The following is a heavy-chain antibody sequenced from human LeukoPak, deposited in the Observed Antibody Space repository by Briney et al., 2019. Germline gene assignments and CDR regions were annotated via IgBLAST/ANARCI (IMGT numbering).Heavy chain of an antibody. CDR3: AKDHPYCSSTSCYVSALDY. Sequence: GRSLRLSCAASGFTFSSYGMHWVRQAPGKGLEWVAVISYDGSNKYYADSVKSRFTISRDNSKNTLYLQMNSLRAEDTAVYYCAKDHPYCSSTSCYVSALDYWGQGTLVTVSS. V-gene: IGHV3-30*18. CDR1: GFTFSSYG. CDR2: ISYDGSNK. D-gene: IGHD2-2*01. J-gene: IGHJ4*02.